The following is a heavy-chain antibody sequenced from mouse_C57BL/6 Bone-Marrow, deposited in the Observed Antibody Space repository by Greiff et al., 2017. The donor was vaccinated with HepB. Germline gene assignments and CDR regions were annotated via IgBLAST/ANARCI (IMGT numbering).Heavy chain of an antibody. CDR3: ARPPYYGSRYWYFDV. V-gene: IGHV1-52*01. J-gene: IGHJ1*03. CDR1: GYTFTSYW. D-gene: IGHD1-1*01. Sequence: QVQLQQPGAELVRPGSSVKLSCKASGYTFTSYWMHWVKQRPIQGLEWIGNIDPSDSETHYNQKFKDKATLTVDKSSSTAYMQLSSLTSEDSAVYYWARPPYYGSRYWYFDVWGTGTTVTVSS. CDR2: IDPSDSET.